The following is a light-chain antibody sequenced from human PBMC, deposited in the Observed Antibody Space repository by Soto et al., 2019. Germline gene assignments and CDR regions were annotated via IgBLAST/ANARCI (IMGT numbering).Light chain of an antibody. J-gene: IGLJ2*01. CDR1: SSDVGGYSY. CDR2: DVT. V-gene: IGLV2-14*03. Sequence: QSALTQPVSVSGSPGQSITISCTGTSSDVGGYSYVSWYQVHPGKAPKLMIFDVTHRPSGVSYRFSGSKSGNTASLTISGLQAEDEADYYCSSYTSSSSLVVFGGGTKLTVL. CDR3: SSYTSSSSLVV.